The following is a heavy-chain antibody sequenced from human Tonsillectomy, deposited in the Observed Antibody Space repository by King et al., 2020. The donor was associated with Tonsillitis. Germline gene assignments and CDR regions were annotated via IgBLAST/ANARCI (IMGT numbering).Heavy chain of an antibody. CDR1: GYIFTGYF. CDR2: INPNTGDT. D-gene: IGHD1-26*01. Sequence: VQLVESGAEVKKSGASVRVSCKASGYIFTGYFIHWVRQAPGQGLEWMGWINPNTGDTNYRQRFQGRVTMTRDTSISTVFMELSSLRSDDTAIYYCAKNSETYGSGQIGFFDPWGQGTLVTVSS. V-gene: IGHV1-2*02. CDR3: AKNSETYGSGQIGFFDP. J-gene: IGHJ5*02.